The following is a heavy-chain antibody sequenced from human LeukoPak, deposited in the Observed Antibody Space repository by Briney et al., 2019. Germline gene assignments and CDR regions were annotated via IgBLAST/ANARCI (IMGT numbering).Heavy chain of an antibody. CDR2: IYYSGST. Sequence: SETLSLTCTVSGGSISSGGYYWGWIRQPPGKGLEWIGSIYYSGSTYYNPSLKSRVTISVDTSKNQFSLKLSSVTAADTAVYYCARHVFSSRGPGVFDYWGQGTLVTVSS. D-gene: IGHD3-10*01. V-gene: IGHV4-39*01. CDR1: GGSISSGGYY. CDR3: ARHVFSSRGPGVFDY. J-gene: IGHJ4*02.